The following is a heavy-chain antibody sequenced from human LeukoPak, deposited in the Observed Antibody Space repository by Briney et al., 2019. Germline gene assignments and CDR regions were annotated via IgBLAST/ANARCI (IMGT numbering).Heavy chain of an antibody. D-gene: IGHD1-26*01. CDR3: ARDPYSGAYGDTYYYYMDV. J-gene: IGHJ6*03. Sequence: GGSLRLSCAASGFTFSSYSMNWVRQAPGKGLEWVSYISSSSSTIYYADSVKGRFTISRDNAKNSLYLQMNSLTAEDTAVYYCARDPYSGAYGDTYYYYMDVWGKGTTVTISS. CDR2: ISSSSSTI. V-gene: IGHV3-48*04. CDR1: GFTFSSYS.